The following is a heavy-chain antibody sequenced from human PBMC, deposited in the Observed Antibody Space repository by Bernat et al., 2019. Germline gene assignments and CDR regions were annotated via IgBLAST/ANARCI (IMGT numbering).Heavy chain of an antibody. CDR1: GFTFSNHW. Sequence: EVQLVESGGGLVQPGGSLRLSCAASGFTFSNHWMHWVRQAPGKGLVWVSHINIDGSITSYADSVKGRFTISRDNAKNTLYLQMNSLRAEDTAVYYCTRSLATAVWGQGTLVTASS. CDR3: TRSLATAV. V-gene: IGHV3-74*02. J-gene: IGHJ4*02. CDR2: INIDGSIT. D-gene: IGHD6-13*01.